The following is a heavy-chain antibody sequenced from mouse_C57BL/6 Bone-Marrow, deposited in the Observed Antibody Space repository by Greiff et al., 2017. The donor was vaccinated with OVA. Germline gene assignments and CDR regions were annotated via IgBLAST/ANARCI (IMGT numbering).Heavy chain of an antibody. J-gene: IGHJ2*01. V-gene: IGHV5-6*01. Sequence: EVQLQQSGGDLVKPGGSLKLSCAASGFTFSSYGMSWVRQTPDKRLEWVATISSGGSYTYYPDSVKGRFTISRDNAKNTLYLQMSSLKSEDTAMYYCARRDGYSDYWGQGTTLTVSS. CDR3: ARRDGYSDY. D-gene: IGHD2-3*01. CDR1: GFTFSSYG. CDR2: ISSGGSYT.